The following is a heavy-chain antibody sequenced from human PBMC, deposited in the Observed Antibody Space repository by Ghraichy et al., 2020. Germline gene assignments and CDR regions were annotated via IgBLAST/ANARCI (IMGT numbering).Heavy chain of an antibody. J-gene: IGHJ6*02. CDR2: ITSSSRTK. Sequence: GGSLRLSCVASGFTLSSYTINWVRQAPGKGLEWVSYITSSSRTKSYADSVKGRFTISRDNAKNSLYLQMNSLRDEDTAVYYCARGSKVVRFYYYDALDVWGHGTTVPVSS. V-gene: IGHV3-48*02. CDR1: GFTLSSYT. CDR3: ARGSKVVRFYYYDALDV. D-gene: IGHD4-23*01.